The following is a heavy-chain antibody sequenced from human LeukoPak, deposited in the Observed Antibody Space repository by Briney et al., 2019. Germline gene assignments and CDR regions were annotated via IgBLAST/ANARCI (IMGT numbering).Heavy chain of an antibody. CDR2: MNPNSGNT. Sequence: GASVKVSCKASGYAFTGSDINWVPQATGQGLEGMGSMNPNSGNTGYAQKFQGRVTMTRNTSISTAYMEMSSMRPEDTVRDYSVRRTVTNVFDMSGEGSLVTVYS. V-gene: IGHV1-8*01. D-gene: IGHD4-17*01. J-gene: IGHJ3*02. CDR3: VRRTVTNVFDM. CDR1: GYAFTGSD.